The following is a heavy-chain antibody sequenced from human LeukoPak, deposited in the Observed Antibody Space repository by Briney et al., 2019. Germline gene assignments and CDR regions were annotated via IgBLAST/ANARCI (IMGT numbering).Heavy chain of an antibody. D-gene: IGHD3-10*01. CDR1: GGSFSGYY. V-gene: IGHV4-34*01. Sequence: PSETLSLTCAVYGGSFSGYYWSWIRQPPGKGLEWIGEINHSGSTNYNPSLKSRVTISVDTSKNQFSLKLSSVTAADTAVYYCARQRVRGVIYDAFDIWGQGTMVTVSS. J-gene: IGHJ3*02. CDR3: ARQRVRGVIYDAFDI. CDR2: INHSGST.